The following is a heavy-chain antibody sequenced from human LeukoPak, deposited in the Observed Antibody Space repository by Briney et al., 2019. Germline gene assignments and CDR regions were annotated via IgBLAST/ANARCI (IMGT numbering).Heavy chain of an antibody. CDR2: ISSSSSYI. CDR1: GFTFSSYS. Sequence: GGSLRLSCAASGFTFSSYSMNWVRQAPGKGLEWVSSISSSSSYIFYADSVRGRFTISRDNAKNSLYLQMNSLRAEGTAVYYCARDLGHHYYDSSGSDAFDIWGQGTMVTVSS. V-gene: IGHV3-21*01. J-gene: IGHJ3*02. CDR3: ARDLGHHYYDSSGSDAFDI. D-gene: IGHD3-22*01.